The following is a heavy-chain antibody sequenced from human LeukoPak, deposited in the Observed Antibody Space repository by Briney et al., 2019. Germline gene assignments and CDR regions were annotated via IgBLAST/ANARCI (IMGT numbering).Heavy chain of an antibody. Sequence: PGGSLRLSXAASGFTFSSYAMSWVRQSPGKGLEWLSTISGSGGSTDYADSVKGRFTISRDNSKNTLYLQMNSLRAEDTAVYYCARLRFLEWSHVGDWFDPWGQGTLVTVSS. CDR2: ISGSGGST. J-gene: IGHJ5*02. CDR1: GFTFSSYA. CDR3: ARLRFLEWSHVGDWFDP. D-gene: IGHD3-3*01. V-gene: IGHV3-23*01.